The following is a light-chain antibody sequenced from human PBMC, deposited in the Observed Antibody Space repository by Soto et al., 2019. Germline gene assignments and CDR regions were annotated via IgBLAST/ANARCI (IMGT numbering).Light chain of an antibody. CDR1: QSITSSF. CDR3: QQYGVSLYT. V-gene: IGKV3-20*01. CDR2: GAS. J-gene: IGKJ2*01. Sequence: EIVLTQSPGTLSLSPGERATLSCRASQSITSSFLAWYQQKPGQAPRLLIYGASIRATGISDKFSGSGSGTDFTLTISRLEPVEWAVYYCQQYGVSLYTFGQGTKLEI.